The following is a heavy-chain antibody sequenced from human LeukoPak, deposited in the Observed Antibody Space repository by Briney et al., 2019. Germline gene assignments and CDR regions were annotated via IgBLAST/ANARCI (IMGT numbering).Heavy chain of an antibody. CDR1: GGSFSGYY. Sequence: SETLSLTCAVYGGSFSGYYWSWIRQPPGKGLEWIGEINHSGSTNYNPSLKSRVTISVDTSKNQFSLKLSSVTAAVTAVYYCARSRDTAMPTDYWGQGTLVTVSS. J-gene: IGHJ4*02. D-gene: IGHD5-18*01. CDR2: INHSGST. V-gene: IGHV4-34*01. CDR3: ARSRDTAMPTDY.